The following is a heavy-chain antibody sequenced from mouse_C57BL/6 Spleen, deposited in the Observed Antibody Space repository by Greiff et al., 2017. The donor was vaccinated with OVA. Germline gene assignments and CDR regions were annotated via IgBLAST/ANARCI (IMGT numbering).Heavy chain of an antibody. Sequence: VKLVESGPGLVAPSQSLSITCTVSGFSLTSYAISWVRQPPGKGLEWLGVIWTGGGTNYNSALKSRLSISKDNSKSQVFLKMNSLQTDDTARYYCARNRYYGSSPYWYFDVWGTGTTVTVSS. CDR3: ARNRYYGSSPYWYFDV. D-gene: IGHD1-1*01. J-gene: IGHJ1*03. CDR2: IWTGGGT. CDR1: GFSLTSYA. V-gene: IGHV2-9-1*01.